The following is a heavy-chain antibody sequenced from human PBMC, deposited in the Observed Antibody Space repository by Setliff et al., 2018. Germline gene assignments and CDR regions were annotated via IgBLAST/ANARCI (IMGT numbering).Heavy chain of an antibody. D-gene: IGHD3-10*01. V-gene: IGHV3-7*01. CDR3: AAKWCTTIDCRLPIYDFWGQGTQVTVSSGKGSYYKPFILPDVFDL. CDR2: IKQDGSEK. Sequence: GGSLRLSCAASGFPFSTYWLDWVRQAPGKGLEWVANIKQDGSEKYYVDSVKGRFTIARDNAQNSLYLQMDSLRAEDTAVYYCAAKWCTTIDCRLPIYDFWGQGTQVTVSSGKGSYYKPFILPDVFDLWGQGTMVTVSS. J-gene: IGHJ3*01. CDR1: GFPFSTYW.